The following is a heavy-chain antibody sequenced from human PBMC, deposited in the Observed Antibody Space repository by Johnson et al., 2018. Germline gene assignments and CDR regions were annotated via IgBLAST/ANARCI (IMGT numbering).Heavy chain of an antibody. CDR3: AKDRFAGGNDGIDY. Sequence: VQLVESGGVVVQPGGSLRLSCAASGFSFDDYAMPWVRQVPGKGLDWISLLSWDGGSTYYSDSVRGRFTISRDNSKNSLYLQMTSLRPEDTALYYCAKDRFAGGNDGIDYWGQGTLVTVSS. CDR1: GFSFDDYA. CDR2: LSWDGGST. J-gene: IGHJ4*02. D-gene: IGHD1-1*01. V-gene: IGHV3-43D*03.